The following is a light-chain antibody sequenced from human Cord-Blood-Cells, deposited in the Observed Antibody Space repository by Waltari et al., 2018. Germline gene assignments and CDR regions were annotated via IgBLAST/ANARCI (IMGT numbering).Light chain of an antibody. CDR3: CSYAGSSTLV. V-gene: IGLV2-23*01. Sequence: QSALTQPASVSGSPGQSITISCTGTRSDVGCYNLFSWYHQHPGKAPKPMIYEGSNRPSGVSNRFAGSKSGNTASLTIAGRQAEDEADYYCCSYAGSSTLVFGGGTKLTVL. CDR2: EGS. J-gene: IGLJ2*01. CDR1: RSDVGCYNL.